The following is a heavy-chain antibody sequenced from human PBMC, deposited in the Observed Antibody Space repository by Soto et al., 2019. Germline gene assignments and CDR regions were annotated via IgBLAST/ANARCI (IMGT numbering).Heavy chain of an antibody. Sequence: SETLSLTCTVSGGSLNSYYWSWIRKSPGKGLEWIGYTYDNGSTNYNPSLKSRVSISVDTSKTQFSLKLSSVTAADTAVYYCARSGYSYVNHYFDYWGHGTLVTVSS. CDR2: TYDNGST. J-gene: IGHJ4*01. D-gene: IGHD5-18*01. CDR3: ARSGYSYVNHYFDY. V-gene: IGHV4-59*01. CDR1: GGSLNSYY.